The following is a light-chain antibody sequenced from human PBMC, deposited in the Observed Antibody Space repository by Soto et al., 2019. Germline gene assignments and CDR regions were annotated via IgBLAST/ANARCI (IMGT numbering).Light chain of an antibody. CDR3: SSYAGSDNYVV. Sequence: QSVLTQPPSASGSPGQSVTISCTGTSSDVGGYNSVSWYQQHPGKAPKLMIYEVSKRPSGVPDRFSGSKSGDTASLTVSGLQAEDEAEYYCSSYAGSDNYVVFGGGTELTVL. V-gene: IGLV2-8*01. J-gene: IGLJ2*01. CDR1: SSDVGGYNS. CDR2: EVS.